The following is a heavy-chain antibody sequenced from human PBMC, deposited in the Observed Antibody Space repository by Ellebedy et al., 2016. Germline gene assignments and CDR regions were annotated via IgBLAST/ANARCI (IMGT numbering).Heavy chain of an antibody. CDR3: ARSDSPSMVRGV. D-gene: IGHD3-10*01. CDR1: GFTFSSYW. CDR2: IKQDGSEK. J-gene: IGHJ4*02. Sequence: GESLKISXAASGFTFSSYWMSWVRQAPGKGLEWVANIKQDGSEKYYVDSVKGRFTISRDNAKNSLYLQMNSLRAEDTAVYYCARSDSPSMVRGVWGQGTLVTVSS. V-gene: IGHV3-7*01.